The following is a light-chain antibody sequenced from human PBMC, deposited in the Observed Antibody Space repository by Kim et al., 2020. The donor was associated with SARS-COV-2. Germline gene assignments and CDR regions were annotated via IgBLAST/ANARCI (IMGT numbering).Light chain of an antibody. V-gene: IGKV4-1*01. J-gene: IGKJ2*01. CDR1: QSVLYSSNHKNY. Sequence: RATINCKSSQSVLYSSNHKNYLAWYQQKPGQPPKLLIYWASTRESGVPDRCSGSGSGTDFTLTISSLQAEDVEVYYCQQYYSTLYTFGQGTKLEI. CDR3: QQYYSTLYT. CDR2: WAS.